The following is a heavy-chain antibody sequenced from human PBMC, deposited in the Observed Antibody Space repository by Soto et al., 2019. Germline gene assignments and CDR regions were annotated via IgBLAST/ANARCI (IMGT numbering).Heavy chain of an antibody. Sequence: EVQLVQSGAEVKKPGESLKISCKGSGYSFTNYWIGWVRQMPGKGLEWMGVIYPGDSDTRYSPSLQGQVTISADTSISTAYLQWSSLKASDTAMYYCARRRSGSFGPDVFNVWGQGTMVTVSS. CDR1: GYSFTNYW. V-gene: IGHV5-51*01. D-gene: IGHD1-26*01. CDR3: ARRRSGSFGPDVFNV. CDR2: IYPGDSDT. J-gene: IGHJ3*01.